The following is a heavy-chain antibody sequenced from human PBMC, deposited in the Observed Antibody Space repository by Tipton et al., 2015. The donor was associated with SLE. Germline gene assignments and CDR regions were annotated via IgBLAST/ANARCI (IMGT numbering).Heavy chain of an antibody. V-gene: IGHV3-23*01. CDR1: GGSVSSPI. D-gene: IGHD1-20*01. CDR2: ISGSGGST. J-gene: IGHJ3*02. Sequence: LSLTCTVSGGSVSSPIDYWSWIRQSPGKGLEWVSAISGSGGSTYYADSVKGRFTISRDNSKNTLYLQMNSLRVEDTAVYYCAREDNFKAFDIWGQGTMVTVSS. CDR3: AREDNFKAFDI.